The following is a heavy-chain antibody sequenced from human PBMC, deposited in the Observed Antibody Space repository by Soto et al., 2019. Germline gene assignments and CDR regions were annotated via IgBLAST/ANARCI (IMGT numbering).Heavy chain of an antibody. CDR3: TSRWQQLPLVPGPDY. Sequence: GGSLRLSCTASGFTFGDYAMSWFRQAPGKGLEWVGFIRSKAYGGTTEYAASVKGRFTISRDDSKSIAYLQMNSLKTEDTAVYYCTSRWQQLPLVPGPDYWGQGTLVTIS. CDR1: GFTFGDYA. CDR2: IRSKAYGGTT. J-gene: IGHJ4*02. D-gene: IGHD6-13*01. V-gene: IGHV3-49*03.